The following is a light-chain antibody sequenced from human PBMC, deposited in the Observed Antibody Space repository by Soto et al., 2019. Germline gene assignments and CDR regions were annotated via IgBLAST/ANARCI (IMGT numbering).Light chain of an antibody. CDR3: AAWDDILNGYV. Sequence: QSVLTQPPSASGTPGQRVTISCSGSSSNIESNTVTWYRQLPGTAPKLVIYSNYDRPSGVPDRFSGSTSGTSASLVIRGLQSEDEADYYCAAWDDILNGYVFGDGTKVTVL. CDR2: SNY. J-gene: IGLJ1*01. V-gene: IGLV1-44*01. CDR1: SSNIESNT.